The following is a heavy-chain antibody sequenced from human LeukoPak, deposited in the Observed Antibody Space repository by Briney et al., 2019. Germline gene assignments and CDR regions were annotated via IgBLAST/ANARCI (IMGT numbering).Heavy chain of an antibody. Sequence: GGSLRLSCAASGFRFDDHGMSWVRQVPGKGLEWVSGINWNGGSTGYGDSVKGRFTISRDNAKNSLYLQMNSLRVEDTAVYYCARTRDGPFAYWGQGTLVTVSS. V-gene: IGHV3-20*04. CDR3: ARTRDGPFAY. CDR2: INWNGGST. CDR1: GFRFDDHG. J-gene: IGHJ4*02. D-gene: IGHD5-24*01.